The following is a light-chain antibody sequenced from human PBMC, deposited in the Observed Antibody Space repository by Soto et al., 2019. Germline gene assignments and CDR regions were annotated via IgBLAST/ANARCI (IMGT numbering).Light chain of an antibody. CDR1: TGAVTSGHY. V-gene: IGLV7-46*01. CDR3: SLSYSGAVV. Sequence: QAVVTQEPSLTVSPGGTVTLTCGSNTGAVTSGHYPYWFQQKPGQAPRTLIYDATNKHSWTPARFAGSLLGGKAALTLSGAQPEDEAEYYCSLSYSGAVVFGGGTKLTVL. CDR2: DAT. J-gene: IGLJ3*02.